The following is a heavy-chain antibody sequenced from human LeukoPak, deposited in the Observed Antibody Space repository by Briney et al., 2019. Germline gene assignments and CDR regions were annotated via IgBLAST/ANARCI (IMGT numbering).Heavy chain of an antibody. CDR2: IWYDGSNK. Sequence: GGSLRLSCAASGFTFSSYGMHWVRQAPSKGLEWVAVIWYDGSNKYYADSVKGRFTISRDNFKNTLYLQMNSLRAEDTAVYYCAKDSPSNGPDYWGQGTLVTVSS. D-gene: IGHD2-8*01. J-gene: IGHJ4*02. V-gene: IGHV3-33*06. CDR3: AKDSPSNGPDY. CDR1: GFTFSSYG.